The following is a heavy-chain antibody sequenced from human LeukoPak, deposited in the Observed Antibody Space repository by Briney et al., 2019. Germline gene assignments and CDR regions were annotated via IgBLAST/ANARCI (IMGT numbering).Heavy chain of an antibody. CDR1: GYTFTSYG. J-gene: IGHJ4*02. D-gene: IGHD6-19*01. CDR2: ISAYNGNT. Sequence: ASVTVSCKASGYTFTSYGISWVRQAPGQGLERMGWISAYNGNTNYAQKLQGRVTMTTDTSTSTAYMELRSLRSDDTAVYYCARYNSGWYYFDYWGQGTLVTVSS. CDR3: ARYNSGWYYFDY. V-gene: IGHV1-18*01.